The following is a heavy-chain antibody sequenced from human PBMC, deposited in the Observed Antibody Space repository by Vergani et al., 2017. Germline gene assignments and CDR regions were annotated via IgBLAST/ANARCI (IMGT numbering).Heavy chain of an antibody. V-gene: IGHV4-39*01. D-gene: IGHD6-19*01. CDR2: IYYSGSP. CDR1: GASIRSSNYY. Sequence: QLQLQESGPGLVKPSATLSLTCSVSGASIRSSNYYWGWIRQPPGKGLEWIASIYYSGSPYYNPSLKSRVTISVDTSKNLFSLKLSSVTAADTAVYSCARHSTVEWLVKLGWIDPWGQGILVTVSS. CDR3: ARHSTVEWLVKLGWIDP. J-gene: IGHJ5*02.